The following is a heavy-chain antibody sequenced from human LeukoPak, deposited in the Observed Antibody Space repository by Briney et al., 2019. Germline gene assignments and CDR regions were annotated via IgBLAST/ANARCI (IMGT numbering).Heavy chain of an antibody. CDR2: MNPNSGNT. CDR3: ARDPSDGDYGGWFDP. J-gene: IGHJ5*02. D-gene: IGHD4-17*01. Sequence: ASVKVSCKASGYTFTSYDFNWVRQATGQGLEWMGWMNPNSGNTGYAQKFQGRVTMTRDMSTSTVYMELSSLRSEDTAVYYCARDPSDGDYGGWFDPWGQGTLVTVSS. CDR1: GYTFTSYD. V-gene: IGHV1-8*01.